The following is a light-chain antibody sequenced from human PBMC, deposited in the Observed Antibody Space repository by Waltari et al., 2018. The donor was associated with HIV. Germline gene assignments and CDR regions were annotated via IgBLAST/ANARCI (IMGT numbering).Light chain of an antibody. Sequence: VLTQSPGTLSLSAAERVSLPCRGSQSVGSSDVAWYQQKRGQTPRLLMYGGSNRATGIPDRFSGSGSETDFTLTISRLEPEDCAVYYCHQYGTTPPTFGQGTQLEIK. J-gene: IGKJ1*01. CDR3: HQYGTTPPT. CDR1: QSVGSSD. V-gene: IGKV3-20*01. CDR2: GGS.